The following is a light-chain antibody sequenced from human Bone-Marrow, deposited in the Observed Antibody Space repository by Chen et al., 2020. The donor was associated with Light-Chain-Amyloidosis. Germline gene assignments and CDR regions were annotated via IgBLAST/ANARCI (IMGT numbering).Light chain of an antibody. V-gene: IGLV3-1*01. CDR2: QDS. CDR1: KLGEKY. Sequence: SYELTQAPSVSVSPGQTVLITCSGDKLGEKYTSWHQQRPGQSPVLVIYQDSERPSGIPERFSGSNSGDTATLTISVTQALDEADYYCQAWDGNTVVFGGGTKLTVL. CDR3: QAWDGNTVV. J-gene: IGLJ2*01.